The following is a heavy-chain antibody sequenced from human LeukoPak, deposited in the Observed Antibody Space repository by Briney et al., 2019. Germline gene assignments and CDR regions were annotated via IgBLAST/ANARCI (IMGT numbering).Heavy chain of an antibody. CDR1: GFTFSSYA. D-gene: IGHD3-10*01. V-gene: IGHV3-48*04. CDR2: ISSSGSTI. CDR3: ARDGGATMVRGVATYDS. Sequence: GGSLRLSCAASGFTFSSYAMSWVRQAPGKGLEWVSYISSSGSTIYYADSVKGRFTISRDNAKSSLFLQMNSLRAEDTAVYYCARDGGATMVRGVATYDSWGQGTLVTVSS. J-gene: IGHJ4*02.